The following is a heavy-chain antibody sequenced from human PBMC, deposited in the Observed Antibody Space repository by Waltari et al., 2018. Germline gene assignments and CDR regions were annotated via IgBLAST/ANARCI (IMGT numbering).Heavy chain of an antibody. D-gene: IGHD2-2*01. CDR3: AREVVPAAKIVVNWFDP. CDR1: GYSFTNYA. CDR2: ITTNTGNP. V-gene: IGHV7-4-1*02. Sequence: QVQLVQSGSEWKKPGASVKVSCKAYGYSFTNYAINWVRQAPGQGLELMGWITTNTGNPTYTQGFSRRFVCSLDTSVSTAYLQINDLKAEDTAIYYCAREVVPAAKIVVNWFDPWGQGTQVTVSS. J-gene: IGHJ5*02.